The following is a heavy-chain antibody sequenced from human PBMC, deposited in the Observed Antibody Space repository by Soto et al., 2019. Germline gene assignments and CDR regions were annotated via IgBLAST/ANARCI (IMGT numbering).Heavy chain of an antibody. CDR1: GFTFSSYG. CDR3: AKDLYYGSATIRD. CDR2: ISYDGSNK. Sequence: QVQLVESGGGVVQPGRSLRLSCAASGFTFSSYGMHWVRQAPGKGLEWVAVISYDGSNKYYADSVKGRFTISRDNSKNTLYLQMNSLRAEDTAVYYCAKDLYYGSATIRDWGQGTLVTVSS. D-gene: IGHD3-10*01. J-gene: IGHJ4*02. V-gene: IGHV3-30*18.